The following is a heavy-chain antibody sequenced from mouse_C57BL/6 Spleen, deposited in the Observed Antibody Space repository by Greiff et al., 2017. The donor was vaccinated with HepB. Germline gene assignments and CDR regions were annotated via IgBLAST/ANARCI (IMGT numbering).Heavy chain of an antibody. Sequence: EVKLVESGGGLVKPGGSLKLSCAASGFTFSDYGMHWVRQAPEKGLEWVAYISSGSSTIYYADTVKGRFTISRDNAKNTLFLQMTSLRSEDTAMYYCARGVYYDYSAWFAYWGQGTLVTVSA. CDR2: ISSGSSTI. D-gene: IGHD2-4*01. V-gene: IGHV5-17*01. CDR3: ARGVYYDYSAWFAY. J-gene: IGHJ3*01. CDR1: GFTFSDYG.